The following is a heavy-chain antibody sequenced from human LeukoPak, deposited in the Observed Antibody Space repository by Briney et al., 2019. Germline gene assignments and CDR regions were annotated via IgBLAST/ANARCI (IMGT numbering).Heavy chain of an antibody. D-gene: IGHD1-1*01. CDR1: GYSISSGYY. CDR3: GRQLHASFPTVVDP. CDR2: IYHSGNT. Sequence: SETLSLTCTVSGYSISSGYYWGWIRQPPGKGLEWLGSIYHSGNTYYNASLKSRVTISIDTSKNQFSLRLSSVTAADTAVYYCGRQLHASFPTVVDPWGPGTLVTVSS. V-gene: IGHV4-38-2*02. J-gene: IGHJ5*02.